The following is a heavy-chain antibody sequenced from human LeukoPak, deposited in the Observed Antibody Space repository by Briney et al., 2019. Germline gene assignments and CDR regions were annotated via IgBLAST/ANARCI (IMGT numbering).Heavy chain of an antibody. Sequence: SETLSLTCTVSGGSISSYYWSWIRQPPGKGLEWIGYIYHSGSTYYNPSLKSRVTISVDRSRNQFSLNLNSVTAADTAIYYCAREVCSTTTCYPSDFWGQGTLVTVSS. V-gene: IGHV4-59*12. J-gene: IGHJ4*02. D-gene: IGHD2-2*01. CDR3: AREVCSTTTCYPSDF. CDR2: IYHSGST. CDR1: GGSISSYY.